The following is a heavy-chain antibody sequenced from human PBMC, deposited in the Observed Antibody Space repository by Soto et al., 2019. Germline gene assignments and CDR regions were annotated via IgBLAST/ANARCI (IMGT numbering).Heavy chain of an antibody. Sequence: PGGSLRLSCAASGFTFSSYAMSWVRQAPGKGLEWVSAISGSGGSTYYADSVKGRFTISRDNSKNKLYLQMNSLRAEDTAVYYCATPPGYSSIISQDVWGQGTTVTVSS. CDR1: GFTFSSYA. CDR3: ATPPGYSSIISQDV. CDR2: ISGSGGST. V-gene: IGHV3-23*01. D-gene: IGHD6-13*01. J-gene: IGHJ6*02.